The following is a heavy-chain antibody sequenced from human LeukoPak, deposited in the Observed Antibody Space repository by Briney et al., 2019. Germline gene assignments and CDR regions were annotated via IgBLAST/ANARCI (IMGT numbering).Heavy chain of an antibody. V-gene: IGHV4-39*01. CDR2: IYYSGST. Sequence: PSETLSLTCTVSGGSISSSSYYWGWIRQPPGKGLEWIGSIYYSGSTYYNPSLKSRVTISVDTSKNQFSLKLSSVTAADTAVYYCARPYCSSTSCYYPTAFGIWGQGTMVTVSS. CDR1: GGSISSSSYY. CDR3: ARPYCSSTSCYYPTAFGI. D-gene: IGHD2-2*01. J-gene: IGHJ3*02.